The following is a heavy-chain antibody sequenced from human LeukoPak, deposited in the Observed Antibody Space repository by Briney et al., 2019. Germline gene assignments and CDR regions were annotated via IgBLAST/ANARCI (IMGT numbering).Heavy chain of an antibody. J-gene: IGHJ4*02. CDR2: FGSDLSFR. V-gene: IGHV3-21*01. D-gene: IGHD5-24*01. CDR3: ARDRLGDGHIRDFDS. CDR1: GFTFSHYS. Sequence: GGSLRLSCAGSGFTFSHYSMNWVRQAPGKGLEWVASFGSDLSFRSYADSAKGRFTISRDNAESSLHLHMNSLRAEDTAIYYCARDRLGDGHIRDFDSWGQGTVVTVSS.